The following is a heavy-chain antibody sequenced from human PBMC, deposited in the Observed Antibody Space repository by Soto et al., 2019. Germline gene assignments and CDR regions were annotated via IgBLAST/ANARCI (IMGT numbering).Heavy chain of an antibody. D-gene: IGHD3-22*01. Sequence: GGSLRLSCAASGFTFSDYYMSWIRQAPGKGLEWVSYISSSGSTIYYADSVKGRFTISRDNAKNSLYLQMNSLRAEDTAVYYCARVEDYYDSSGYLAYWGQGTLVTVSS. CDR3: ARVEDYYDSSGYLAY. CDR2: ISSSGSTI. J-gene: IGHJ4*02. V-gene: IGHV3-11*01. CDR1: GFTFSDYY.